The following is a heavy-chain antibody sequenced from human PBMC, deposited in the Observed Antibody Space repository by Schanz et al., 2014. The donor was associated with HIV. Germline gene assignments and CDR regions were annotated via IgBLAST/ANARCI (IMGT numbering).Heavy chain of an antibody. J-gene: IGHJ4*02. CDR2: INPAVDIT. CDR1: GYTFTGYY. D-gene: IGHD3-3*01. CDR3: ARASTRADISVFGPIDY. V-gene: IGHV1-2*02. Sequence: QVQLVQSGAEVKKPGASVKVSCKASGYTFTGYYMHWVRQAPGQGLEWMGWINPAVDITRYAQKFQGRLTITADKSTATAFMDLSSLRLDDTAVYYCARASTRADISVFGPIDYWGQGTLVAVSS.